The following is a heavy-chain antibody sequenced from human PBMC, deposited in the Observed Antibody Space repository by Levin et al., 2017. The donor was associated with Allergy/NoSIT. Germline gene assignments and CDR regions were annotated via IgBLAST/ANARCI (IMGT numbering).Heavy chain of an antibody. V-gene: IGHV3-74*01. J-gene: IGHJ5*02. CDR3: TRDRPHTWFDP. CDR2: INNDGSDT. CDR1: GFSFRSHW. Sequence: SCAASGFSFRSHWMHWVRQASGKGLVWVSRINNDGSDTVYADSVKGRFTISRDNTKNTLYLQMNSLRAEDTAVYYCTRDRPHTWFDPWGQGTLVTVSS.